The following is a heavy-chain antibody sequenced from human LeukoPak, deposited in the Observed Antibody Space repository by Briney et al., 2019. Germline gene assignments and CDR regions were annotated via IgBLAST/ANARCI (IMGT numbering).Heavy chain of an antibody. CDR2: IYTSGST. D-gene: IGHD5-12*01. CDR3: ARGYSGYDLLDY. V-gene: IGHV4-61*02. Sequence: SQTLSLTCTVSGGSISSGSYYWSWIRQPAGKGLEWIGRIYTSGSTNYNPSLKSRVTMSVDTSKNQFSLKLSSVTAADTAVYYCARGYSGYDLLDYWGQGTLVTVSS. J-gene: IGHJ4*02. CDR1: GGSISSGSYY.